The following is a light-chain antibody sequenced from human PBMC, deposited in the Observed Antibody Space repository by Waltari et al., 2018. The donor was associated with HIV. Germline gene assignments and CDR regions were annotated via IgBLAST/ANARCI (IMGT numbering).Light chain of an antibody. J-gene: IGLJ2*01. Sequence: SALTQPASVSASPGQSITISCSGTSDDIGFSKFVSWFSQYPGEAPQAVLPRVPYRFSASKSGNTASLTIFALRADDEADYYCYSSTRADSLVFGGGTKLTV. CDR1: SDDIGFSKF. CDR3: YSSTRADSLV. V-gene: IGLV2-14*03.